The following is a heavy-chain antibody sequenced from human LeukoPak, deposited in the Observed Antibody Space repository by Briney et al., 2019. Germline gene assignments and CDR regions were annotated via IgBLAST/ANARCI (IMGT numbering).Heavy chain of an antibody. CDR2: IWYDGSNK. J-gene: IGHJ4*02. CDR3: AREGPDTAMVTSSLDY. Sequence: GRSLRLSCAASGFTFGSYGMHWVRQAPGKGLEWVAVIWYDGSNKYYADSVKGRFTISRDNSKNTLYLQMNSLRAEDTTVYYCAREGPDTAMVTSSLDYWGQGTLVTVSS. CDR1: GFTFGSYG. D-gene: IGHD5-18*01. V-gene: IGHV3-33*01.